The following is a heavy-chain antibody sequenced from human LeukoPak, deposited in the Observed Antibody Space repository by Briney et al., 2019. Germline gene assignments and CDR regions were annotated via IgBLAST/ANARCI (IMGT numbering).Heavy chain of an antibody. J-gene: IGHJ4*02. CDR1: GDSISSSNW. CDR2: IYHGGST. Sequence: SGTLSLTCAVSGDSISSSNWWAWVRQPPGKGLEWIGEIYHGGSTNYNPSLKSRVTISVDTSKNQFSLKLSSVTAADTAVYYCARGKWELNFDYWGQGTLVTVSS. CDR3: ARGKWELNFDY. D-gene: IGHD1-26*01. V-gene: IGHV4-4*02.